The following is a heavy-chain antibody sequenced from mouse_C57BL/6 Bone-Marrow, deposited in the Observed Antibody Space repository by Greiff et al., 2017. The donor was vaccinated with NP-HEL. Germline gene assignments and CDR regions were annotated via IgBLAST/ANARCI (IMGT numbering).Heavy chain of an antibody. Sequence: QVQLQQPGAELVMPGASVKLSCKASGYTFTSYWMHWVKQRPGQGLEWIGEIDPSDSYTNYTQKFKGKSTLTVDKSSSTAYMQLSSLTSEDSAVYYCASAATGAQDFDVWGTGTTVTVSS. V-gene: IGHV1-69*01. CDR1: GYTFTSYW. CDR2: IDPSDSYT. J-gene: IGHJ1*03. D-gene: IGHD1-1*01. CDR3: ASAATGAQDFDV.